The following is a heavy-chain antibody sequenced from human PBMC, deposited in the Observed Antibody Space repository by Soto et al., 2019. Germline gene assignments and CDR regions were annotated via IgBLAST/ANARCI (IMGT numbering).Heavy chain of an antibody. V-gene: IGHV4-39*01. CDR3: ARSKGETGLDY. J-gene: IGHJ4*02. D-gene: IGHD3-9*01. Sequence: ALTCTVSGGSISRNSYFWDWIRQPPGKGLEWIVTIYYTGSPYYNSSLKSRVTISVDTSKNQFSLQLSSVTAADTAVYYCARSKGETGLDYWGQGTLVTVSS. CDR2: IYYTGSP. CDR1: GGSISRNSYF.